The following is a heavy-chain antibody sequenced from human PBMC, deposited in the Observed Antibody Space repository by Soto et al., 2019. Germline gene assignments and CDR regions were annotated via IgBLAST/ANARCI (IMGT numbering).Heavy chain of an antibody. CDR1: CGSFIGYY. CDR3: ARSSVRGWSY. D-gene: IGHD3-10*02. V-gene: IGHV4-34*01. Sequence: SETLSLTCAVYCGSFIGYYWTWIRQPPGKGLEWIGEITHSGSTNYNPSLKSRVTISVDTSKNQFSLNLNSVTAADTAVYYCARSSVRGWSYWGQGTLVTVSS. CDR2: ITHSGST. J-gene: IGHJ4*02.